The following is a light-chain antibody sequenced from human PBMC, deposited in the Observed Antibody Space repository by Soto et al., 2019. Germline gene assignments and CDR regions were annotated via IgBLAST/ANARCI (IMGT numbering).Light chain of an antibody. CDR1: QSVRRY. V-gene: IGKV3-11*01. CDR2: DAS. CDR3: QQRSDGPLN. J-gene: IGKJ4*01. Sequence: EIVLTQSPATLSLSPGESATLSCRASQSVRRYLAWYQQRPGQAPRLLIYDASTRVAGIPARFSGSGSGTDFTLTITSLEPEDFAVYYGQQRSDGPLNFGGGTKVEIK.